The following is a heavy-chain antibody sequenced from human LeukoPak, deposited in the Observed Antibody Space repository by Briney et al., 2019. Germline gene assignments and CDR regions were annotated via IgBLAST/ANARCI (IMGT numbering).Heavy chain of an antibody. J-gene: IGHJ5*02. Sequence: RSETLSLTCTVSGGSISSSSYYWGWIRQPPGKGLEWIGSIYYSGSTYYNPSLKSRVTISVDTSKNQFSLKLSSVTAADTAVYYCARDRIVGTEWFDPWGQGTLVTVSS. CDR3: ARDRIVGTEWFDP. D-gene: IGHD1-26*01. V-gene: IGHV4-39*07. CDR1: GGSISSSSYY. CDR2: IYYSGST.